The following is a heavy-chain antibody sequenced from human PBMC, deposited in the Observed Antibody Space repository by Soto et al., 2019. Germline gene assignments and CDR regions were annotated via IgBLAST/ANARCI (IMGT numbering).Heavy chain of an antibody. V-gene: IGHV3-23*01. D-gene: IGHD3-10*01. CDR3: AKDRAGSGDY. CDR1: GFTFSSYA. J-gene: IGHJ4*02. Sequence: GCLLLSCAASGFTFSSYAMSWVRQAPGKGLEWVSAISGSGGSTYYADSVKGRFTISRDNSKNTLYLQMNSLRAEDTAVYYCAKDRAGSGDYWGQGTLVTVYS. CDR2: ISGSGGST.